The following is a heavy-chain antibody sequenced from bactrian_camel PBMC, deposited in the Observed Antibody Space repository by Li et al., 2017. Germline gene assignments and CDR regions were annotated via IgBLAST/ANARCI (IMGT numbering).Heavy chain of an antibody. Sequence: VQLVESGGGTVQAGGSLRLSCAASGNSDYSRYCLAWFRQAPGKAREGVAAIHVGNPRAYYTDIAKGRFTISQDNARNTVYLQMNNLLLDDTAMYYCAAANWRSSGRLCDYNEKGQGTQVTVS. CDR1: GNSDYSRYC. CDR2: IHVGNPRA. V-gene: IGHV3S40*01. D-gene: IGHD4*01. J-gene: IGHJ4*01.